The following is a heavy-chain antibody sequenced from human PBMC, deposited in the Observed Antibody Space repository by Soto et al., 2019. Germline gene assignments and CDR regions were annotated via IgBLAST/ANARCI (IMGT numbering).Heavy chain of an antibody. CDR2: IIPLFGSA. CDR3: ARETGTLSFYYYGMDV. CDR1: GGTFKTYA. V-gene: IGHV1-69*12. Sequence: QVQLVQSGAEVKRPGSSVRVSCKASGGTFKTYAITWVRQAPGRGLEWMGGIIPLFGSANYSQNFQGRVTITADESTNTAYMELTSLRSENTAVYYCARETGTLSFYYYGMDVWGQGTTVTVSS. D-gene: IGHD1-1*01. J-gene: IGHJ6*02.